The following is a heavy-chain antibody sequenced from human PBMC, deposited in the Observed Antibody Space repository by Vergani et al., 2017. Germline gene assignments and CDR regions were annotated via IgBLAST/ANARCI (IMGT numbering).Heavy chain of an antibody. Sequence: QVPLVQSGAEVKKPGASVKVSCKASGYTFTSYGISWVRQAPGEGLEWMGWISAYNGNTNYAQKLQGRVTMTTDTSTSTAYMELRSLRSDDTAVYYCARAYYYDSSGYSNYYYMDVWGKGTTVTVSS. D-gene: IGHD3-22*01. CDR2: ISAYNGNT. J-gene: IGHJ6*03. CDR3: ARAYYYDSSGYSNYYYMDV. V-gene: IGHV1-18*04. CDR1: GYTFTSYG.